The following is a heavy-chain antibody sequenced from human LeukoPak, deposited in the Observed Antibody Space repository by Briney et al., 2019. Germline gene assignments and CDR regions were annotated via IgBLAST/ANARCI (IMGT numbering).Heavy chain of an antibody. CDR2: ISSSGSTI. V-gene: IGHV3-48*03. J-gene: IGHJ4*02. D-gene: IGHD3-10*01. CDR1: GFTFSSYE. Sequence: PGGSLRLSCAASGFTFSSYEMNWVRQAPGKGLEWASYISSSGSTIYYADSVKGRFTISRDNAKNSLYLQMNSLRAEDTAVYYCARDRGITFRDYWGQGTLVTVSS. CDR3: ARDRGITFRDY.